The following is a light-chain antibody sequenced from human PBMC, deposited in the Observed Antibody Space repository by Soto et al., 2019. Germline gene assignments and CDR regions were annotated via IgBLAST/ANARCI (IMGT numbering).Light chain of an antibody. V-gene: IGKV3-20*01. CDR2: ATS. CDR3: QQFGSSPWT. CDR1: QSLSRTN. Sequence: EIVLTQSPGTLSLSPGERATLSCRASQSLSRTNLAWYQQKPGQAPRLLLFATSSRAAGIPDRFSGSGSGTDFTLTISRLDPEDFAEYYCQQFGSSPWTFGQGTKVEV. J-gene: IGKJ1*01.